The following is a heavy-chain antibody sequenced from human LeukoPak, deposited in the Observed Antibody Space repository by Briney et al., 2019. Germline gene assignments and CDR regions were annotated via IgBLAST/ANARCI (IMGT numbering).Heavy chain of an antibody. CDR3: ASPAVEGVVILDDAFDI. D-gene: IGHD3-3*01. J-gene: IGHJ3*02. CDR2: IIPIFSTA. CDR1: GGTFSSYA. Sequence: SVKVSCKASGGTFSSYAISWARQAPGQGLEWMGGIIPIFSTANYAQKFQGRVTITADESTSTAYMELSSLRSEDTAVYYCASPAVEGVVILDDAFDIWGQGTMVTVSS. V-gene: IGHV1-69*13.